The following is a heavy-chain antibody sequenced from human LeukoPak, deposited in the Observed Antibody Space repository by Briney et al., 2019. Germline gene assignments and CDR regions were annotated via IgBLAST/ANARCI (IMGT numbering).Heavy chain of an antibody. CDR3: AKVALGSSRCPYFDY. CDR1: GFTFSGYA. CDR2: ISGSGGST. Sequence: PGGSLRLSCAASGFTFSGYAMSWVRQAPGKGPEWVSAISGSGGSTYYADSVKGRFTISRDNSKTTLYLQMNSLRAEDTAVYYCAKVALGSSRCPYFDYWGQGTLVTVSS. V-gene: IGHV3-23*01. J-gene: IGHJ4*02. D-gene: IGHD6-13*01.